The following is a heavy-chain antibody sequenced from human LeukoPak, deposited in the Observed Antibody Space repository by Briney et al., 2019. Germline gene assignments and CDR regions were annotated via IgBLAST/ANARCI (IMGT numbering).Heavy chain of an antibody. D-gene: IGHD2-2*01. J-gene: IGHJ4*02. Sequence: PGGSLSLSRAASRFTFSSYEMSWVRQAPGKGLEWVSYICSSGSTIYYADSVKGRFTISRDNAKNSLYLQMNSLRAEDTAVYYCARVSVVVPAALDYWGQGTLVTVSS. CDR1: RFTFSSYE. V-gene: IGHV3-48*03. CDR2: ICSSGSTI. CDR3: ARVSVVVPAALDY.